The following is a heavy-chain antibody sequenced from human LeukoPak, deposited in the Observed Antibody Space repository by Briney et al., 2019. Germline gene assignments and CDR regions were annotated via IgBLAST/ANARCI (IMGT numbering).Heavy chain of an antibody. CDR3: ARSRFDYIWGIDQ. V-gene: IGHV3-74*01. CDR1: GFTFRSYW. Sequence: SGGSLRLSCAASGFTFRSYWMHWVRQAPGKGLVWVSRLNSDGTTTNYADSVKGRFTVSRDNAKNTLYLLMNSLRDEDTAVYYCARSRFDYIWGIDQWGQGTLVTVSS. D-gene: IGHD3-16*01. CDR2: LNSDGTTT. J-gene: IGHJ5*02.